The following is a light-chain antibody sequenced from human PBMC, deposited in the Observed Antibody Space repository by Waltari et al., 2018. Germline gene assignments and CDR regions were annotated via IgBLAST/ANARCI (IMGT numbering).Light chain of an antibody. Sequence: SYELTQPPSVSVSPGQTARITCSGAALPKTYAYWYQQKSDQAPVVVIYEDSKRPSGIPERFSGSTSGTMATLTISGAQVEDEADYYCYSIDSSGNHRGVFGGGTKLSV. J-gene: IGLJ3*02. V-gene: IGLV3-10*01. CDR1: ALPKTY. CDR2: EDS. CDR3: YSIDSSGNHRGV.